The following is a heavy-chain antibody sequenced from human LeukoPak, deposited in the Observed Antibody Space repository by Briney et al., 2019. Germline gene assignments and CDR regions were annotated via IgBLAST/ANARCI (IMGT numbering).Heavy chain of an antibody. J-gene: IGHJ4*02. D-gene: IGHD3-22*01. CDR3: ARELQDSSGYFDY. Sequence: GGSLRLSCSASGFTFKSYAMHWVRQAPGKGLEYVSSINTNGANTYYADSVKGRFTISRDNSRNTVYVQMNSLTPEDTAVYYCARELQDSSGYFDYWGQGTLVTVSS. CDR2: INTNGANT. V-gene: IGHV3-64*04. CDR1: GFTFKSYA.